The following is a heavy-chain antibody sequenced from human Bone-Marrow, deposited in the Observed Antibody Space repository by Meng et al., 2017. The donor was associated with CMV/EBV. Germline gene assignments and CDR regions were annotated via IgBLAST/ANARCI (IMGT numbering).Heavy chain of an antibody. CDR3: ARVLVGLMDAMDV. Sequence: GESLKISCAASGFTFSRYGMHWVRQAPGKGLEWLALASFDGTNIYYADAIKGRFTISRDISKNTLFLQMNNVRAEDTAVYYCARVLVGLMDAMDVWGQGTAVTVSS. CDR1: GFTFSRYG. V-gene: IGHV3-30*19. D-gene: IGHD2-8*02. CDR2: ASFDGTNI. J-gene: IGHJ6*02.